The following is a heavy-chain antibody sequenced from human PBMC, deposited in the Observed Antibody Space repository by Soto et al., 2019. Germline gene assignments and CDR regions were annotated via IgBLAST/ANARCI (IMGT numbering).Heavy chain of an antibody. J-gene: IGHJ4*02. CDR2: ISAHNGNT. Sequence: QVQLVQSGAEVKKPGASVKVSCKASGYTFTSYGITRVRQAPGQGLEWMGWISAHNGNTNYAQKLQGRVTMTTDTSTHTAYMELRSLRSDDTAVYYCAGVPPFCDHDGYYFDYWGQGTLVTVS. V-gene: IGHV1-18*01. CDR1: GYTFTSYG. D-gene: IGHD1-1*01. CDR3: AGVPPFCDHDGYYFDY.